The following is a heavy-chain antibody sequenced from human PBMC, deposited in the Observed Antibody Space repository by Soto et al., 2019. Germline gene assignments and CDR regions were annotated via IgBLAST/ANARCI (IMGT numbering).Heavy chain of an antibody. V-gene: IGHV4-31*03. J-gene: IGHJ4*02. CDR1: GGSISSGGYY. Sequence: SETLSLTCTVSGGSISSGGYYWSWIRQHPGKGLEWIGYIYYSGSTYYNPSLKSRVTISVDTSKNQFSLKLSSVTAADTAVYYCARTNNWDFDYWGQGTLVTVSS. D-gene: IGHD1-20*01. CDR2: IYYSGST. CDR3: ARTNNWDFDY.